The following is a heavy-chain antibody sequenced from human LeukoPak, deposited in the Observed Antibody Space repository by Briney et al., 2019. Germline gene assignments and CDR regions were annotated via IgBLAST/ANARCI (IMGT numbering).Heavy chain of an antibody. CDR3: ARLVGYYDSSGYEVSWFDP. J-gene: IGHJ5*02. CDR1: GYNLTNYW. Sequence: GESLKISCKGSGYNLTNYWIGWVRQMPGKGLEWMGIIYPGDSDTRYSPSFQGQVTISADKSISTAYLQWSSLRASDTAMYYCARLVGYYDSSGYEVSWFDPWGQGTLVTVSS. CDR2: IYPGDSDT. D-gene: IGHD3-22*01. V-gene: IGHV5-51*01.